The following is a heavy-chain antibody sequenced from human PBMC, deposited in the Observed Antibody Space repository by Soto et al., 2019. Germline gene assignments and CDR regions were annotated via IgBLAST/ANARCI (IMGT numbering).Heavy chain of an antibody. CDR2: ISAHNGNT. Sequence: QVHLVQSGAEVKKPGASVKVSSKGSGYGFTTYGITWVRQAPGQGLEWMAWISAHNGNTNYAQKLQGRVTVTRDTSTSTAYMEVWSLRSDHTAVYYCARGRYGDYWGQRALVTVSS. CDR3: ARGRYGDY. D-gene: IGHD1-1*01. J-gene: IGHJ4*02. V-gene: IGHV1-18*01. CDR1: GYGFTTYG.